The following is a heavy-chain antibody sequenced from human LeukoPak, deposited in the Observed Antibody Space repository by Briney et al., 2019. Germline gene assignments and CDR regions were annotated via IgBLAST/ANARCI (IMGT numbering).Heavy chain of an antibody. CDR1: GFTFSSYA. D-gene: IGHD3-22*01. J-gene: IGHJ4*02. V-gene: IGHV3-23*01. CDR3: AKSVYRIRIVVVNGPFDY. CDR2: ISGSGGST. Sequence: GGSLRLSCAASGFTFSSYAMSWVRQAPGKGLEWVSAISGSGGSTYYADSVKGRFTISRDNSKNTLYLQMNSLRAEDTAVYYCAKSVYRIRIVVVNGPFDYWGRGTLVTVSS.